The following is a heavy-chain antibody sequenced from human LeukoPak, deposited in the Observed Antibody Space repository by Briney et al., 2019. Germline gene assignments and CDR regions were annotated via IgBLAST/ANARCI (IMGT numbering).Heavy chain of an antibody. CDR3: ARGGYTTGWSPGYYGMDV. V-gene: IGHV3-30*03. J-gene: IGHJ6*02. CDR1: GFTFSNAW. Sequence: GGSLRLSCAASGFTFSNAWMNWVRQAPGKGLEWVTVISYDGTADSVKGRFTISRDNSKSTLYLQMNSLRTDDTAIYYCARGGYTTGWSPGYYGMDVWGQGTTVTVS. CDR2: ISYDGT. D-gene: IGHD6-19*01.